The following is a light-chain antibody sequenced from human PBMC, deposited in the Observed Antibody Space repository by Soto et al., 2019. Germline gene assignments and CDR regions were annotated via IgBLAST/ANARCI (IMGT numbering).Light chain of an antibody. Sequence: DIVMTQSPDSLAVSLGERATMNCKCSRSVLYKSNNKNHLAWYQQKPGQPPKLLISWASTRDSGVPDRFSGSGSGTDFTLTISSLQAEDVAVYYCQQYYSTPITFGQGTRLEIK. V-gene: IGKV4-1*01. CDR3: QQYYSTPIT. CDR2: WAS. CDR1: RSVLYKSNNKNH. J-gene: IGKJ5*01.